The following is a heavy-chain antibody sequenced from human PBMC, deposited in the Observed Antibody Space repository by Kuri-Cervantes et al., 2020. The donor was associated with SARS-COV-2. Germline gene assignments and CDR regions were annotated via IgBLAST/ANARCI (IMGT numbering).Heavy chain of an antibody. J-gene: IGHJ4*02. CDR3: AKSMSIAAPASDY. V-gene: IGHV3-23*01. CDR2: ISNSGGST. Sequence: GESLKISCAASGFTFSSYAMRWVRQAPGKGLEWVSTISNSGGSTYYADSVEGRLTISRDNSKNTLYLQMNSLRADDTAVYYCAKSMSIAAPASDYWGQGTLVTVSS. D-gene: IGHD6-13*01. CDR1: GFTFSSYA.